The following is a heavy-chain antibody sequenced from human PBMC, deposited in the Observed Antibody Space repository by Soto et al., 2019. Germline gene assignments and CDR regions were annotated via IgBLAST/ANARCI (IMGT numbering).Heavy chain of an antibody. J-gene: IGHJ4*02. Sequence: GGSLRLSCASSGFTFSSYSMSLVRQAPGKGLEWVSAISINGQGIYYADSVRGRFTISRDNSRNTVFLHMDSLRAEDTAVYYCEKDRASNRDYFHYWGQGTLVSVSS. V-gene: IGHV3-23*01. CDR3: EKDRASNRDYFHY. CDR1: GFTFSSYS. CDR2: ISINGQGI. D-gene: IGHD7-27*01.